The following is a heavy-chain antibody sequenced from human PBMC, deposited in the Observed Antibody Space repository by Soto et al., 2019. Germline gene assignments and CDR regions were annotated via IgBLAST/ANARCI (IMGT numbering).Heavy chain of an antibody. CDR3: ARGSIHSGSYYFRPTGKNWFDP. Sequence: QVQLQESGPGLVKPSQTLSLTCTVSGGSISSGGYYWSWIRQHPGKGLEWIGYIYYSGSTYYNPSLKSRVTISVDTSKNQFSLKLSSVTAADTAVYYCARGSIHSGSYYFRPTGKNWFDPWGQGTLVTVSS. CDR1: GGSISSGGYY. V-gene: IGHV4-31*03. CDR2: IYYSGST. J-gene: IGHJ5*02. D-gene: IGHD1-26*01.